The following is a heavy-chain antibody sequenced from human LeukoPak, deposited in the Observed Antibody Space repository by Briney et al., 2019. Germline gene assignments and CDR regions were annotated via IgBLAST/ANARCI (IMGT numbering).Heavy chain of an antibody. V-gene: IGHV3-48*01. CDR2: ISSGSSTI. CDR1: GFTFSSYS. D-gene: IGHD3-22*01. Sequence: GGSLRLSCAASGFTFSSYSMNWVRQAPGKGLEWVSYISSGSSTIYYADSVKGRFTISRDNAKNSLYLQMNSLRAEDTAVYYCARDRPYNYYDSSGYLGGTGNFDYWGQGTLVTVSS. CDR3: ARDRPYNYYDSSGYLGGTGNFDY. J-gene: IGHJ4*02.